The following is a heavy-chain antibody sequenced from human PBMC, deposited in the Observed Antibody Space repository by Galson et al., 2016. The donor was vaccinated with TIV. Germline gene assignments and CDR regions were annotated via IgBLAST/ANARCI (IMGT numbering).Heavy chain of an antibody. J-gene: IGHJ4*02. Sequence: SVKVSCKASGGIFSNFVISWVRQAPGQGLEWMGRFTPVFGITNYAQKFQDRVSITADKSTSTVYMELSSLTSQDTAIYYCARDKEYAKYDFDFWGQGTQVTVSS. D-gene: IGHD2/OR15-2a*01. V-gene: IGHV1-69*04. CDR3: ARDKEYAKYDFDF. CDR1: GGIFSNFV. CDR2: FTPVFGIT.